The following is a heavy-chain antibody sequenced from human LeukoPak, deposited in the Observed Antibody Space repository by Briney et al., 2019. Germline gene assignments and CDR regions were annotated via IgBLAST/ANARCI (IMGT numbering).Heavy chain of an antibody. CDR1: GGTFSSSA. CDR2: IIPIFGTA. Sequence: SVKVSCKASGGTFSSSAISWVRQAPGQGLEWMGGIIPIFGTANYAQKFQGRVTITADESTSTAYMELSSLRSEDTAVYYCARNTIFGVVTPFDYWGQATLVTVSS. CDR3: ARNTIFGVVTPFDY. D-gene: IGHD3-3*01. J-gene: IGHJ4*02. V-gene: IGHV1-69*13.